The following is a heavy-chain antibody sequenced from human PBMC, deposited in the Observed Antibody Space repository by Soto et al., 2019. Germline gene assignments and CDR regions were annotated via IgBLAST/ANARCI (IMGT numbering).Heavy chain of an antibody. V-gene: IGHV3-30*18. CDR1: GFTFSSYG. Sequence: QVQLVESGGGVVQPGRSLRLSCAASGFTFSSYGMHWVRQAPGKGLEWVAVISYDGSNKYYADSVKGQFTISRDNSKNTLYLQMNSLRAEDTAVYYCAKDGGSSGWYFDYWGQGTLVTVSS. J-gene: IGHJ4*02. CDR3: AKDGGSSGWYFDY. D-gene: IGHD6-19*01. CDR2: ISYDGSNK.